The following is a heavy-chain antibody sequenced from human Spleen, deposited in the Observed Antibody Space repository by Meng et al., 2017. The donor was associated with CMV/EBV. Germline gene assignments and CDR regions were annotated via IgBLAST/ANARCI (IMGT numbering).Heavy chain of an antibody. J-gene: IGHJ4*02. Sequence: GGSLRLSCAASGFIFSSYGMHWVRQAPGKGLEWVAFIRYDGSNKYYADPVKGRFSISRDNSKNTLYLQMNSLRAEDTAVYYCAKDLGEGGAAAGYFDYWGQGTLVTVSS. CDR2: IRYDGSNK. D-gene: IGHD6-13*01. CDR3: AKDLGEGGAAAGYFDY. CDR1: GFIFSSYG. V-gene: IGHV3-30*02.